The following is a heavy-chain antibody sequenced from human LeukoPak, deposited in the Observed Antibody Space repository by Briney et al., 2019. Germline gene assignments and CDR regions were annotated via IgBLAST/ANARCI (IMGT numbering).Heavy chain of an antibody. CDR1: GGSFSGYY. CDR3: ARHGLLWFGELLHLNWFDP. V-gene: IGHV4-34*01. D-gene: IGHD3-10*01. CDR2: INHSGST. J-gene: IGHJ5*02. Sequence: SETLSLTCAVYGGSFSGYYWSWIRQPPGKGLEWIGEINHSGSTNYNPSLKSRVTISVTTSKNQFSLKLSSVTAADTAVYYCARHGLLWFGELLHLNWFDPWGQGTLVTVSS.